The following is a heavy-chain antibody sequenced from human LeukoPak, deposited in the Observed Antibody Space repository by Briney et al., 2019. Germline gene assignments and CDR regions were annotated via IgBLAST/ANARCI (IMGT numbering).Heavy chain of an antibody. J-gene: IGHJ4*02. CDR2: INSDGSWT. CDR1: GNYW. D-gene: IGHD3-22*01. CDR3: VRSAFHAGSGNYYDY. V-gene: IGHV3-74*01. Sequence: QPGGSLKLSCAASGNYWMHWVRQAPGKGLVWVSHINSDGSWTSYADSVKGRFTISRDNAENTLYLQMNSLRVEDTAVYYCVRSAFHAGSGNYYDYWGQGTLVTVSS.